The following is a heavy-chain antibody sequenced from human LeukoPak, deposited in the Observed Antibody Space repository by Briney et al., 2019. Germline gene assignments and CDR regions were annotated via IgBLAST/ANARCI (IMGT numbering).Heavy chain of an antibody. J-gene: IGHJ4*02. CDR1: GFTFRSYA. V-gene: IGHV3-48*01. D-gene: IGHD5-18*01. CDR2: ITYNRGTI. CDR3: ARDSGYSYADDY. Sequence: GGSLRLSCAASGFTFRSYAMQWVRQAPGKRLEGVSYITYNRGTIFYADSVKGRFTISRDNAKDSLYLQMSSLRAEDTAVYYCARDSGYSYADDYWGQGTLVTVSS.